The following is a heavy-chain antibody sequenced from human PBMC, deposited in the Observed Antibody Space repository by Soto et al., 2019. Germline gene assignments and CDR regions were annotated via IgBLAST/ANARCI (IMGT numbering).Heavy chain of an antibody. V-gene: IGHV1-69*13. CDR1: GGTFSSYA. D-gene: IGHD5-18*01. J-gene: IGHJ6*02. CDR3: ARDKWIRRALYYYYYGMGV. CDR2: IIPIFGTA. Sequence: GASVHVSCKASGGTFSSYAISWVRQAPGQGLEWMGGIIPIFGTANYAQKFQGRVTITADESTSTAYMELSSLRSEDTAVYYCARDKWIRRALYYYYYGMGVWGQGTTVTVSS.